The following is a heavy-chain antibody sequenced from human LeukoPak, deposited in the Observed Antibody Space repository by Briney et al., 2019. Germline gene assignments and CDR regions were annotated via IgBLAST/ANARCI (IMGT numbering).Heavy chain of an antibody. D-gene: IGHD3-10*01. Sequence: GGSLRLSCAASGFTFSNAWMSWVRQAPGKGLEWVGRIKSKTDGGTTDYAAPVKGRFTISRDDSKNTLYLQMNSLKTEDTAVYYCTTDSAVESGSSYFDYWGQGTLVTVSS. CDR3: TTDSAVESGSSYFDY. V-gene: IGHV3-15*01. CDR1: GFTFSNAW. CDR2: IKSKTDGGTT. J-gene: IGHJ4*02.